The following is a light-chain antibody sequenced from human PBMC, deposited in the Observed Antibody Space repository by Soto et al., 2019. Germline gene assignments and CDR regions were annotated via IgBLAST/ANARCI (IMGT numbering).Light chain of an antibody. Sequence: EIVLTQSPGTLSLSPGERATLSCRASQSVTSNFLAWYQQKPGQAPRLLIFGASNRVTGIPDRFTGSGSDTDFTLTISRLETEDFAVYHCQPYCSSPPWTFGQGTKVEIK. CDR1: QSVTSNF. CDR3: QPYCSSPPWT. CDR2: GAS. V-gene: IGKV3-20*01. J-gene: IGKJ1*01.